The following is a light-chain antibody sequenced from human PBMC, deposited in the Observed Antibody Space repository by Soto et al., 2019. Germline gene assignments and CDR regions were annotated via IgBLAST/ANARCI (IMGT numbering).Light chain of an antibody. CDR1: QSLDRDY. J-gene: IGKJ1*01. CDR3: HQYDSYPRT. Sequence: IQMTQSPSTLSASLGDRVTMTCRASQSLDRDYLAWYQQKPGKAPKLLIYRASTLESGVPARFTGGGSGTAFTLTISSLEPDDFATYYCHQYDSYPRTFGQGTKWIS. CDR2: RAS. V-gene: IGKV1-5*03.